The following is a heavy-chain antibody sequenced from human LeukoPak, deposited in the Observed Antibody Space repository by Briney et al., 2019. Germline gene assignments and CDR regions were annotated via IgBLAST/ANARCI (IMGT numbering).Heavy chain of an antibody. Sequence: GSLRLSCAASGFTVSSNYMSWVRQAPGKGLEWIGTIYYRGSTYYNPSLKSRVTISVDTSKNQFSLKLTSVTAADTAVYYCARLGRTYYDFWSGPWGQGTLVTVSS. CDR2: IYYRGST. CDR1: GFTVSSNY. V-gene: IGHV4-39*01. D-gene: IGHD3-3*01. CDR3: ARLGRTYYDFWSGP. J-gene: IGHJ5*02.